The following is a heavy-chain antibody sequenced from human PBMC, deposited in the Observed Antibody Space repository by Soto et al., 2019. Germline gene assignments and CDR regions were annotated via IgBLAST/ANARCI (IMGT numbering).Heavy chain of an antibody. CDR1: GFTFSSYA. D-gene: IGHD4-4*01. CDR2: ISYDGSNK. Sequence: GGALRRSCAASGFTFSSYAMHWVRQAPGKGLEWVAVISYDGSNKYYADSVKGRFTISRDNSKNTLYLQMNSLRLEDTAVYYCARPLWRDDYNWGYFDLWGRGTLVTVSS. CDR3: ARPLWRDDYNWGYFDL. J-gene: IGHJ2*01. V-gene: IGHV3-30-3*01.